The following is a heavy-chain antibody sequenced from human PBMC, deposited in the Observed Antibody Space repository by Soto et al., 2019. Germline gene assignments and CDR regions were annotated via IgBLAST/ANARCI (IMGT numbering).Heavy chain of an antibody. Sequence: QVQLVQSGAEVKKPGASVKVSCKASGYTFTSHTMHWVRQAPGQGLEWMGWINTDNGNTKYSQNFQGRVTITRDTSASTAYMDLSSLRSEDTAVYYCATQQVGTFYWGQGTLVTVSS. CDR3: ATQQVGTFY. J-gene: IGHJ4*02. V-gene: IGHV1-3*04. D-gene: IGHD1-26*01. CDR2: INTDNGNT. CDR1: GYTFTSHT.